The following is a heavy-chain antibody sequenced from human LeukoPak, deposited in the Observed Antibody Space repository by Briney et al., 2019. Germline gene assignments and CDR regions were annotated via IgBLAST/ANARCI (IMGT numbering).Heavy chain of an antibody. V-gene: IGHV3-7*01. D-gene: IGHD2-15*01. CDR2: IKQDGSEK. CDR3: XRGXLVVVXRPYYYFMDV. Sequence: GGSLRLSCAASGFTFSSYWMSWVRQAPGKGLEWVANIKQDGSEKYYVDSVKGRFTISRDNAKNSLYVQMKRLRAEDTAVYYXXRGXLVVVXRPYYYFMDVWGKGTTVTVSS. J-gene: IGHJ6*03. CDR1: GFTFSSYW.